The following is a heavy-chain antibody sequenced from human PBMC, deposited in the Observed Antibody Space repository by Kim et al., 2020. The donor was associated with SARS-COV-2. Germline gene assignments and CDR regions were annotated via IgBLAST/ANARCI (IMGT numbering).Heavy chain of an antibody. D-gene: IGHD3-22*01. J-gene: IGHJ4*02. CDR3: ARGSYDSA. CDR2: TI. V-gene: IGHV3-48*03. Sequence: TIYYAASVKGRFTMSRDNAKNSLDLKMNSLRAEDTAVYHWARGSYDSAWGQGTLVTVSS.